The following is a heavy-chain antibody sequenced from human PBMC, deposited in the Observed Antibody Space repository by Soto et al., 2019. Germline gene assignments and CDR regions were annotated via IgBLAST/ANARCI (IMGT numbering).Heavy chain of an antibody. CDR2: IKTKTDGETT. D-gene: IGHD4-17*01. J-gene: IGHJ4*02. CDR1: GFTFSNAW. V-gene: IGHV3-15*01. Sequence: EVQLVESGGGLVKPGGSLRVSCAASGFTFSNAWMSWVRQAPGKGLEWVGRIKTKTDGETTDYAAPVKGRFTISRDDSKNTLYLQMDSLRTEDTAVYYCSTDRTTVRTGFDYWGQGTLVTVSS. CDR3: STDRTTVRTGFDY.